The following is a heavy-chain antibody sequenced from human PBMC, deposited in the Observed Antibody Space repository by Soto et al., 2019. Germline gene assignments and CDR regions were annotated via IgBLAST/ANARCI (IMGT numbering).Heavy chain of an antibody. CDR1: GGSISSYY. J-gene: IGHJ5*02. D-gene: IGHD2-15*01. CDR2: IYYSGST. Sequence: PSETLSLTCTVSGGSISSYYWSWIRQPPGKGLEWIGYIYYSGSTNYNPSLKSRVTISVDTSKNQFSLKLSSVTAADTAVYYCAREVHGYCSGGSCYWFDPWGQGTLVTVSS. CDR3: AREVHGYCSGGSCYWFDP. V-gene: IGHV4-59*01.